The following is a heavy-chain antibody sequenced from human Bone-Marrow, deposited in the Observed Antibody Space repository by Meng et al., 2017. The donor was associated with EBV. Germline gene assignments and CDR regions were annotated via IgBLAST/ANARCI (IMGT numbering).Heavy chain of an antibody. CDR3: AKDCFGARDY. J-gene: IGHJ4*02. D-gene: IGHD1-26*01. CDR2: INEDGSVI. V-gene: IGHV3-74*01. CDR1: GISAYW. Sequence: EAQVKGSGEGLVQPGGSLRLSCVGSGISAYWMHWVRQVPGKGLVWVSRINEDGSVINYADSVKGRFTISRDNAKNTVSLQMNSLRAEDTAVYYCAKDCFGARDYWGQGTLVTVSS.